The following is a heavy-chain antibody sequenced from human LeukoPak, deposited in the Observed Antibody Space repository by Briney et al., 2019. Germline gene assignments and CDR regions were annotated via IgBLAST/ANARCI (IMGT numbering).Heavy chain of an antibody. CDR1: GFTFSSYA. Sequence: GGSLRLSCAASGFTFSSYAMSWVRQAPGKGLEWVSAISGSGGSTYYADSVKGRFTISRDNSKNTLYLQMNSLRAEDTAVYYCAIYDSSGNNGYWGQGTLVTVSS. J-gene: IGHJ4*02. CDR3: AIYDSSGNNGY. CDR2: ISGSGGST. D-gene: IGHD3-22*01. V-gene: IGHV3-23*01.